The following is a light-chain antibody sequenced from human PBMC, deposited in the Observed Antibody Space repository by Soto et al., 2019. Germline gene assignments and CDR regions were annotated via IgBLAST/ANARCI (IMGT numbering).Light chain of an antibody. V-gene: IGLV2-23*02. J-gene: IGLJ3*02. CDR1: SSDVGTYDL. Sequence: QSVLTQPASVSGSPGQSITISCTGTSSDVGTYDLVSWYQQHPGKAPKLMIFEVNKRPPGVSNRLSGSKSGNTASLTVSGLQAEDEADYYCCSYGGRGILLCGGGTKLTVL. CDR3: CSYGGRGILL. CDR2: EVN.